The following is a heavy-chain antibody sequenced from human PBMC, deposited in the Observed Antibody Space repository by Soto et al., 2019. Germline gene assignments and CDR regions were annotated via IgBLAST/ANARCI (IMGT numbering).Heavy chain of an antibody. CDR2: ISSSSSSI. CDR1: GFTFSTYA. Sequence: GGSLRLSCAASGFTFSTYAMSWVRQAPGKGLEWVSYISSSSSSIYYADSVKGRFTISRDNAKNSLYLQMNSLRDEDTAVYYCARGLYYYDSRGDCGYRGEGTLVTVSS. J-gene: IGHJ4*02. D-gene: IGHD3-22*01. CDR3: ARGLYYYDSRGDCGY. V-gene: IGHV3-48*02.